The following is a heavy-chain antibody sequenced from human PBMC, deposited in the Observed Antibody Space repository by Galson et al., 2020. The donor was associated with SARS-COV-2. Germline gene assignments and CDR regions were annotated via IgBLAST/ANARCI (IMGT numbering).Heavy chain of an antibody. D-gene: IGHD3-22*01. CDR1: GGTFSNYA. CDR2: IIPFLVTP. CDR3: ARGHAHYDNSGYLTGWFDP. J-gene: IGHJ5*02. V-gene: IGHV1-69*05. Sequence: ASVKVSCKASGGTFSNYAISWVRQAPGQGSEWMGGIIPFLVTPNYAQKFQDRVTITTDESTSTTDMELNSLKSDDTAVYYCARGHAHYDNSGYLTGWFDPWGQGSLVTVSS.